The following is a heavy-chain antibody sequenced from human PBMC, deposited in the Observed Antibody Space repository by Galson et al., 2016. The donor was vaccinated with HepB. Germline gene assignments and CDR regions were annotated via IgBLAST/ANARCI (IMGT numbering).Heavy chain of an antibody. CDR1: GFPLSSYW. D-gene: IGHD4-17*01. CDR3: AREEATVTTATDH. CDR2: TNEDGTRT. Sequence: SLRLSCAASGFPLSSYWMQWVRQTPGKGLVWVSRTNEDGTRTGYADSVRGRFTVSRDNAKNTVYLHMNSLRAEDTAVYYCAREEATVTTATDHWGQGTLVTGSS. V-gene: IGHV3-74*01. J-gene: IGHJ4*02.